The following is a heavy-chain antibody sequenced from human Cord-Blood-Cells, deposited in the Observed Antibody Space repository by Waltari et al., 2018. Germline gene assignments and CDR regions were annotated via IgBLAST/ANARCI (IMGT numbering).Heavy chain of an antibody. CDR1: GGSFSGYY. CDR2: INHSGST. CDR3: AGGLGWYSSSWFDY. V-gene: IGHV4-34*01. D-gene: IGHD6-13*01. J-gene: IGHJ4*02. Sequence: QVQLQQWGAGLLKPSETLSLTCAVYGGSFSGYYWSWIRQPPGKGLEWIGEINHSGSTNYNPSLKSRVTISVDTSKNQCSLKLSSVTAADTAVYYCAGGLGWYSSSWFDYWGQGTLVTVSS.